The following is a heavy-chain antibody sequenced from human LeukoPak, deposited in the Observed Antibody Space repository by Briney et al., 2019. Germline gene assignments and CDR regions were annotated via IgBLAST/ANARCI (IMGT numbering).Heavy chain of an antibody. CDR2: INFIGRT. D-gene: IGHD3-9*01. V-gene: IGHV4-39*01. Sequence: PSETLSLTCTVSGFSVSDPLSYWGWVRQPPGKGLEWIAEINFIGRTSYNSSLNSRVTMSVDTSKNQFSLKMTSLTAADTAVYFCARLTKGRYFDYIFAFWGQGILVSASS. J-gene: IGHJ4*02. CDR3: ARLTKGRYFDYIFAF. CDR1: GFSVSDPLSY.